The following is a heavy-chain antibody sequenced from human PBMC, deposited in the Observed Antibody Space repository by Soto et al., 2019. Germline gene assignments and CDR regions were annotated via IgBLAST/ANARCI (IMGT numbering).Heavy chain of an antibody. CDR3: AREGGLGIAVAGSKFDY. V-gene: IGHV3-30-3*01. Sequence: GGSLRLSCAASGFTFSSYAMHWVRQAPGKGLEWVAVISYDGSNKYYADSVKGRFTISRDNSKNTLYLQMNSLRAEDTAVYYCAREGGLGIAVAGSKFDYWGQGTLVTVSS. CDR1: GFTFSSYA. D-gene: IGHD6-19*01. J-gene: IGHJ4*02. CDR2: ISYDGSNK.